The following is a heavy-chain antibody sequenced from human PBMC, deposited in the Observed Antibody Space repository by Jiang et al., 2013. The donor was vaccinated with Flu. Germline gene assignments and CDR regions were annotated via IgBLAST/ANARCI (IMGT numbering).Heavy chain of an antibody. J-gene: IGHJ5*02. Sequence: VQLVESGGGLVQPGGSLRLSCAASGFTFSSYWMHWVRQAPGKGLVWVSRIKTDGSTTTYADSVKGRFTISRDNAKNTLYLQMNSLRVEDTAVYYCARLGSGSWNWVDPWGRGTWSPSPQ. CDR2: IKTDGSTT. CDR1: GFTFSSYW. CDR3: ARLGSGSWNWVDP. V-gene: IGHV3-74*01. D-gene: IGHD1-26*01.